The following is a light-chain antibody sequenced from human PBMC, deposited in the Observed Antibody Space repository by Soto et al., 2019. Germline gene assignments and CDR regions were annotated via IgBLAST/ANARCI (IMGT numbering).Light chain of an antibody. CDR3: QQYYTWPIT. V-gene: IGKV3-15*01. CDR2: GAS. Sequence: EIVMTQSPATLSVAPGERVTLSCRASQGVSRKLAWYQHKSGQAPRLLISGASTVATGIPARFSGSGSGTEFTLTISSLQSEDCAIYYCQQYYTWPITFGGGTKVEIK. CDR1: QGVSRK. J-gene: IGKJ4*01.